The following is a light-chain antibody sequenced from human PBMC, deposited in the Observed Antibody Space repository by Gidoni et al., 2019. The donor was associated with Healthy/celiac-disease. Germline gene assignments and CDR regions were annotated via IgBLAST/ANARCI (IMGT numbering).Light chain of an antibody. J-gene: IGKJ2*01. CDR1: QDISNY. Sequence: DIQMNQSPSSLSASVGDRVTITLQASQDISNYLNWYQQKPGKSPKLLIYDASNLETGVPSRFSGSGSGTDFTFTISSLQPEDIATYYCQQYDNLPYTFGQGTKLEIK. CDR2: DAS. CDR3: QQYDNLPYT. V-gene: IGKV1-33*01.